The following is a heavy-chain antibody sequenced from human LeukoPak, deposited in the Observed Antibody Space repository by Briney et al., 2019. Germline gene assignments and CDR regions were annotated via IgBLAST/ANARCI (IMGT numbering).Heavy chain of an antibody. CDR1: GFTFSDHY. CDR3: ARNLYWSGRYYFDY. CDR2: SRNKANSYTT. J-gene: IGHJ4*02. Sequence: GGSLRLSCAASGFTFSDHYMDWARQAPGKGLEWVGRSRNKANSYTTEYAASVKGRFTISRDDSKDSLNLQMNSLKTEDTAVYYCARNLYWSGRYYFDYWGQGTLVTVSS. V-gene: IGHV3-72*01. D-gene: IGHD3-3*01.